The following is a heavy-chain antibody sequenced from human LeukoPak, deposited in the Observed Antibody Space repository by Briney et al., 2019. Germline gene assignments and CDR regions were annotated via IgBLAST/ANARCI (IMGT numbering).Heavy chain of an antibody. CDR2: IYHSGKT. V-gene: IGHV4-30-2*01. D-gene: IGHD3-10*01. CDR3: VRSYYFGRNYFDH. Sequence: SETLSLTCVVSGGSIISGDYSWTWIRQPPGKGLEWIGYIYHSGKTYYNPSLKSRVAFSVDRSKNQFSLNLSSVTAADTAVYYCVRSYYFGRNYFDHWGQGTLVTVSS. CDR1: GGSIISGDYS. J-gene: IGHJ4*02.